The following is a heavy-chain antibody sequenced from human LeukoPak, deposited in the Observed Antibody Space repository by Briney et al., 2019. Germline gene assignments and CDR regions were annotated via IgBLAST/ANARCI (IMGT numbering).Heavy chain of an antibody. CDR3: ARDCSLLWFGVYAGSGGENWFDP. J-gene: IGHJ5*02. D-gene: IGHD3-10*01. CDR1: GYTFTSYY. Sequence: ASVKVSCKASGYTFTSYYMHWVRQAPGQGLEWMGIINPSGGSTSYAQKFQGRVTMTRDMSTSTVYMELSSLRSDDTAVYYCARDCSLLWFGVYAGSGGENWFDPWGQGTLVTVSS. V-gene: IGHV1-46*01. CDR2: INPSGGST.